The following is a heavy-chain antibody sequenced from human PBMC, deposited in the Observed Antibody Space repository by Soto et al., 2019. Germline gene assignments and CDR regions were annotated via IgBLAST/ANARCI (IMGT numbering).Heavy chain of an antibody. CDR1: GGTFSSHA. Sequence: GASVKVACKASGGTFSSHAISSVRQAPGQGLEWTGGIIPIFGTANYERKVQGRVKITADESTSTAYMELSSLRSEDTAVYYCARGRGYYDSIAFDIWGQGTMVTVSS. CDR2: IIPIFGTA. J-gene: IGHJ3*02. CDR3: ARGRGYYDSIAFDI. V-gene: IGHV1-69*13. D-gene: IGHD3-22*01.